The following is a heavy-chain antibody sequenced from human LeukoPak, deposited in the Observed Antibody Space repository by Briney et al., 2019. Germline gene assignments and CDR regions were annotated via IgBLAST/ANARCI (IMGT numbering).Heavy chain of an antibody. Sequence: PSETLSLTCTVSGGSISSGDYYWSWMRQPRGKGLEWIGYIYYSGSTYYNPSLKSRVTISVDTSKNQFSLKLSSVTAADTAVYYCARGSFELGYNWFDPWGQGTLVTVSS. D-gene: IGHD3/OR15-3a*01. J-gene: IGHJ5*02. CDR1: GGSISSGDYY. CDR2: IYYSGST. V-gene: IGHV4-30-4*01. CDR3: ARGSFELGYNWFDP.